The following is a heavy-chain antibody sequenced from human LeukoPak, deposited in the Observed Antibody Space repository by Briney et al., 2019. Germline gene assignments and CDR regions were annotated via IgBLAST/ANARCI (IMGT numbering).Heavy chain of an antibody. V-gene: IGHV4-30-4*01. CDR3: ARDSSGYQGSDY. CDR1: GGSISSGDYY. CDR2: TYYSGST. Sequence: SQTLSLTCTVSGGSISSGDYYWSWIRQPPGKGLEWIGYTYYSGSTYYNPSLKSRVTISVDTSKNQFSLKLSSVTAADTAVYYCARDSSGYQGSDYWGQGTLVTVSS. J-gene: IGHJ4*02. D-gene: IGHD3-22*01.